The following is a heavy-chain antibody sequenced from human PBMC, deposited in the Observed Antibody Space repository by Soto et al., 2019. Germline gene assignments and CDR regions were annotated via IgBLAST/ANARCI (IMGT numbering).Heavy chain of an antibody. Sequence: GGSLRLSCAASGFTFSSYAMSWVRQAPGKGLEWVSAISGSGGSTYYADSVKGRFTISRDNSKNTLYLQTNSLRAEDTAVYYCAKDPRYSSSWQGYFDYWGQGTLVTVSS. J-gene: IGHJ4*02. CDR3: AKDPRYSSSWQGYFDY. CDR1: GFTFSSYA. D-gene: IGHD6-13*01. CDR2: ISGSGGST. V-gene: IGHV3-23*01.